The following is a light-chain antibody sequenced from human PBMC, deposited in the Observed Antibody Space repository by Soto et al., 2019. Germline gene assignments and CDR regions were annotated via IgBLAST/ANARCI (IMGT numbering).Light chain of an antibody. CDR2: DNR. CDR3: QAYDYSLTASV. Sequence: QSALTQPPSVSGAPGQRVTISCTGNSSNLGAGYDVHWYQQLPGAAPKLVIFDNRNRPSGIPERFSGSKSGTSASLAITGLQAEDEADYYCQAYDYSLTASVFGGGTKLTVL. J-gene: IGLJ3*02. CDR1: SSNLGAGYD. V-gene: IGLV1-40*01.